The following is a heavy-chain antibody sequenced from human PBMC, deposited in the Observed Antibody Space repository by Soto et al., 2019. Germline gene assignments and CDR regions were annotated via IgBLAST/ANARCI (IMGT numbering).Heavy chain of an antibody. J-gene: IGHJ5*02. CDR2: IYYSGST. CDR3: ARQGGFGGVIVIPFWFDP. CDR1: GGSISSSSYY. D-gene: IGHD3-16*02. Sequence: QLQLQESGPGLVKPSETLSLTCTVSGGSISSSSYYWGWIRQPPGKGLEWIGSIYYSGSTYYNPSLKSRVTISVDTSKNQFSLKLSSVTAADTAVYYCARQGGFGGVIVIPFWFDPWGQGTLVTVSS. V-gene: IGHV4-39*01.